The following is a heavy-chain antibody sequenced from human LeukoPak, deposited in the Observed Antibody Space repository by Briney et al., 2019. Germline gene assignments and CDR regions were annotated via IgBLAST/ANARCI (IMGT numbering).Heavy chain of an antibody. Sequence: GAAVKDSCKASGYTFTGYYMHWVRQAPGQGLEWMGWINPNSGGKNYAQKFQGRVTMTRDTSISTAYMELSRLRSDDTAVYYCASSHSSSGYYFDYWGQGTPVTVSS. CDR1: GYTFTGYY. V-gene: IGHV1-2*02. CDR3: ASSHSSSGYYFDY. CDR2: INPNSGGK. J-gene: IGHJ4*02. D-gene: IGHD6-13*01.